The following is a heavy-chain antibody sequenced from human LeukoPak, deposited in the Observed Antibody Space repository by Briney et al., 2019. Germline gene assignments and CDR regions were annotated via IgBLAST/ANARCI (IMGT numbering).Heavy chain of an antibody. CDR1: GDSVSSNSAG. Sequence: QTLPLTCAMSGDSVSSNSAGWDWIRPSPSRGLEWLGRTNYRSKWYNDYPVSVTSRTTINPDTSKNQFSLQLNSVTPEDTAVYYCGRDRADLGSFDTWGQGTLVTVSS. J-gene: IGHJ5*02. CDR3: GRDRADLGSFDT. V-gene: IGHV6-1*01. D-gene: IGHD7-27*01. CDR2: TNYRSKWYN.